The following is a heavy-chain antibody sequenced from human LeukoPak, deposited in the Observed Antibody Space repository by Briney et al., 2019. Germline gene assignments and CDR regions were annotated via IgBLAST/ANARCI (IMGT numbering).Heavy chain of an antibody. CDR2: ISGSGDST. J-gene: IGHJ5*01. D-gene: IGHD3-3*01. V-gene: IGHV3-23*01. Sequence: PGGSLRLSCAASGFTFSSYAMSWVRQAPGKGLEWVSAISGSGDSTYYADSVKGRFTISRDNSKNTLYLQMNSLRAEDTAVYYCXXXXXXXXEXXXXXXXXXXXKXXXVXXXSGSASAPTWF. CDR1: GFTFSSYA. CDR3: XXXXXXXXEXXXXXXXXXXXKXXXVXXXSGSASAPTWF.